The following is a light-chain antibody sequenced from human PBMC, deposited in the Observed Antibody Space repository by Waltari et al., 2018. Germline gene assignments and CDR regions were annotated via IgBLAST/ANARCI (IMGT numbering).Light chain of an antibody. J-gene: IGLJ2*01. Sequence: QSALTQPASVSGSPGQSITISCTGSDVGGSNYVPWYQQHPGNAPQVMIYDVTDRPSGVSNRFSGSKSGDTASLTISGLQAEDEADYYCASWTDSDTLKLLFGGGTKLTVL. CDR3: ASWTDSDTLKLL. CDR2: DVT. CDR1: SDVGGSNY. V-gene: IGLV2-14*03.